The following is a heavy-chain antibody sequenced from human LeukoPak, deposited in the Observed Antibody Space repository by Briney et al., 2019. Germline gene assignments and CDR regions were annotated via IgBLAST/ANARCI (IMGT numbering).Heavy chain of an antibody. V-gene: IGHV1-2*02. D-gene: IGHD3-22*01. CDR2: IYPNSGGT. J-gene: IGHJ6*03. CDR1: GYTFTGYY. CDR3: ARENYYDSSGYYGGYYYMDV. Sequence: ASVKVSCKASGYTFTGYYMHWVRQAPGQGLEWMGCIYPNSGGTNYAQKFQGRVTMTRDTSISTAYMELSRLRSDDTAVYYCARENYYDSSGYYGGYYYMDVWGKGTTVTVSS.